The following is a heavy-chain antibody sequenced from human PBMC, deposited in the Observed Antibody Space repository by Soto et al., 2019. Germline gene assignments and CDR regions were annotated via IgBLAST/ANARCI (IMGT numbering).Heavy chain of an antibody. V-gene: IGHV1-69*06. D-gene: IGHD3-3*01. J-gene: IGHJ5*02. CDR3: ARGGPAAGYYDFWSGYYFWFDP. CDR1: GGTFSSYA. Sequence: GASVKVSCKASGGTFSSYAISWVRQAPGQGLEWMGGIIPIFGTANYAQKFQGRVTITADKSTSTAYMELSSLRSEDTAVYYCARGGPAAGYYDFWSGYYFWFDPWGQGTLVTVSS. CDR2: IIPIFGTA.